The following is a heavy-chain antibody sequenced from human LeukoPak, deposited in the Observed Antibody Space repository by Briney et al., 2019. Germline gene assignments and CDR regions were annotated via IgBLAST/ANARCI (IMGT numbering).Heavy chain of an antibody. Sequence: GASVKVSCKASGYTFTSYDINWVRQSTGQGLEWMGWMNPNSGNTGYAQKFQGRITITRNTSISTAYMELSSLRSEDTAVYYCATLSYDFWSGYSTSDAFDIWGQGTMVTASS. CDR1: GYTFTSYD. CDR3: ATLSYDFWSGYSTSDAFDI. D-gene: IGHD3-3*01. J-gene: IGHJ3*02. CDR2: MNPNSGNT. V-gene: IGHV1-8*01.